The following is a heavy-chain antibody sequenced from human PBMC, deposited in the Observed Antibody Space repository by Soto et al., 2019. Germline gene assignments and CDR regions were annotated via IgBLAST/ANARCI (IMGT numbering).Heavy chain of an antibody. J-gene: IGHJ6*02. Sequence: PSETLSLTCTVSGGSISSYYWSWIRQPPGKGLEWIGYIYYSGSTNYNPSLKSRVTISVYTSKNSSYLQMNSLRAEDTALYYCAREGTYYYGMDVWGQGTTVTVSS. CDR1: GGSISSYY. D-gene: IGHD3-10*01. V-gene: IGHV4-59*12. CDR2: IYYSGST. CDR3: AREGTYYYGMDV.